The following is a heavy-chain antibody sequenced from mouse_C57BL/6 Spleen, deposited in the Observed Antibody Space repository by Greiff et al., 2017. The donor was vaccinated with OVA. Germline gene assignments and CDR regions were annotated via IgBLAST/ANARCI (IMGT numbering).Heavy chain of an antibody. J-gene: IGHJ1*03. CDR2: ISSGGDYI. CDR1: GFTFSSYA. CDR3: TRVTVVARNFDV. V-gene: IGHV5-9-1*02. D-gene: IGHD1-1*01. Sequence: VESGEGLVKPGGSLKLSCAASGFTFSSYAMSWVRQTPEKRLEWVAYISSGGDYIYYADTVKGRFTISRDNARNTLYLQMSSLKSEDTAMYYCTRVTVVARNFDVWGTGTTVTVSS.